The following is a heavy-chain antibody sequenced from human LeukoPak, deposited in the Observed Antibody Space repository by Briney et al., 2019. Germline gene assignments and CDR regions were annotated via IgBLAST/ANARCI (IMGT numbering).Heavy chain of an antibody. Sequence: SVKVSCKASGGTFSSYAISWVRQAPGQGLEWMGGIIPIFGTANYAQKFQGRVTITADESTSTAYMELSSLRSEDTAVYYCASCGGSYSSYYFDYWGQGTLVTVSS. J-gene: IGHJ4*02. D-gene: IGHD1-26*01. CDR2: IIPIFGTA. CDR3: ASCGGSYSSYYFDY. CDR1: GGTFSSYA. V-gene: IGHV1-69*13.